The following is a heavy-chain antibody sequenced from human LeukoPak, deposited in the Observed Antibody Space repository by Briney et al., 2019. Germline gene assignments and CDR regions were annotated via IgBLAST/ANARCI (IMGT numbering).Heavy chain of an antibody. V-gene: IGHV4-39*01. D-gene: IGHD6-13*01. CDR2: TYYSGST. CDR3: EAAGNALFDY. J-gene: IGHJ4*02. CDR1: GGSISSSSYY. Sequence: PSETLSLTCTVSGGSISSSSYYWGWIRQPPGKGLEWIGSTYYSGSTYYNPSLKSRVTISVDTSKNQFSLKLSSVTAADTAVYYCEAAGNALFDYWGQGTLVTVSS.